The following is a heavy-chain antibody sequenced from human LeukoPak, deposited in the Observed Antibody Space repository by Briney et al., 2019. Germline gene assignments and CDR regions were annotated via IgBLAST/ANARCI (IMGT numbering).Heavy chain of an antibody. Sequence: GGSLRLSCAASGFTLSTHWMDWVRQAPGKGLEWVANIRQDESQNYYVDSVKGRFTISRDNAKNSLYLQMNSLRAEDTAVYYCASSPAVAGTRAFDYWGQGTLVTVSS. D-gene: IGHD6-19*01. J-gene: IGHJ4*02. CDR3: ASSPAVAGTRAFDY. V-gene: IGHV3-7*01. CDR1: GFTLSTHW. CDR2: IRQDESQN.